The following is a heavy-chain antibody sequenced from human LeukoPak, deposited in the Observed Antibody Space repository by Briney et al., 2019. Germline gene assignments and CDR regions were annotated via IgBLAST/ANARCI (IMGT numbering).Heavy chain of an antibody. D-gene: IGHD1-26*01. CDR1: GGSISSYH. CDR3: ARQAGSFTTFDF. J-gene: IGHJ4*02. Sequence: SETLSLTCTVSGGSISSYHWSWIRQPPGKGLEWIGYIYYSGSTKHNPSLTRRITISLDTSKNQFSLELRSMTAADTAMYYCARQAGSFTTFDFWGQGTLVTVSS. CDR2: IYYSGST. V-gene: IGHV4-59*08.